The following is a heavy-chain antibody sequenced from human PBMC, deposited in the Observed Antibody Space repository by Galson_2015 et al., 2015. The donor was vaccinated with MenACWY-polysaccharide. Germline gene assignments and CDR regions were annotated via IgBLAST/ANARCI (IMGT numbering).Heavy chain of an antibody. CDR3: AREGLTDSYFDY. Sequence: SLRLSCAASGFTFSSYSMNWVRQAPGKGLEWVSYISSGSSIIYYADSVKGRFTISRDNAKNSVYLQMNSLRGEDTAVYYCAREGLTDSYFDYWGQGILVTVSS. J-gene: IGHJ4*02. V-gene: IGHV3-48*01. D-gene: IGHD3-9*01. CDR2: ISSGSSII. CDR1: GFTFSSYS.